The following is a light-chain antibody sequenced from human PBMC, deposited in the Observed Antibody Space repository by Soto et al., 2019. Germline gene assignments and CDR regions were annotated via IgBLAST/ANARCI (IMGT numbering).Light chain of an antibody. J-gene: IGLJ2*01. CDR2: EVT. Sequence: QSALTQPASVSGSPGQSITISCTGTSNDVGGYNYVSWYQQQPGKAPKLIIYEVTDRPSGVSNRFSGSKSGNTASLTISGLQAEDEADYYCISYTSSNTHYVIIGGGTKLTVL. CDR1: SNDVGGYNY. V-gene: IGLV2-14*01. CDR3: ISYTSSNTHYVI.